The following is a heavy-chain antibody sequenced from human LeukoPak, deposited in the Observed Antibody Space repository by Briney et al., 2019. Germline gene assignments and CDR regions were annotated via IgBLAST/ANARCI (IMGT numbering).Heavy chain of an antibody. CDR1: GFTFSNYA. CDR3: ARTGDGYNYYNYYYMDV. V-gene: IGHV3-23*01. CDR2: ISGSSGRT. D-gene: IGHD5-24*01. Sequence: PGGSLRLSCAASGFTFSNYAMNWVRQAPGKGLEWVSAISGSSGRTYYADSVKGRFTISRDNSKNTLYLQMNSLRAEDTAVYYCARTGDGYNYYNYYYMDVWGKGTTVTVTS. J-gene: IGHJ6*03.